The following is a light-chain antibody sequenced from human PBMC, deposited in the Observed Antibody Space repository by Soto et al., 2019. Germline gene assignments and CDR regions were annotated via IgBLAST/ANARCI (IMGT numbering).Light chain of an antibody. CDR1: SSDVGGYNY. CDR3: SSYTSSSNLWV. V-gene: IGLV2-14*01. Sequence: QSALTQPASVSGSPGQSITISYTGTSSDVGGYNYVSWYQQHPGKAPKLMIYDVSNRPSGVSNRFSGSKSGNTASLTISGLQAEDEADYYCSSYTSSSNLWVFGGGTKLTVL. J-gene: IGLJ3*02. CDR2: DVS.